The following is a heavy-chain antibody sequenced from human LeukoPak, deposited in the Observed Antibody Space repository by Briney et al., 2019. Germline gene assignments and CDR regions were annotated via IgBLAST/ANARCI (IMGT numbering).Heavy chain of an antibody. CDR2: IFYSGTT. CDR3: ARYSGYEMYNWFDP. Sequence: NPSETLSLTCTVSGGSISSYYWSWIRQPPGKGLEWIGYIFYSGTTNYNPSLKSRVAISVDTSKNQFSLKLSSVTAADTAIYYCARYSGYEMYNWFDPWGQGTLVTVSS. CDR1: GGSISSYY. J-gene: IGHJ5*02. D-gene: IGHD5-12*01. V-gene: IGHV4-59*01.